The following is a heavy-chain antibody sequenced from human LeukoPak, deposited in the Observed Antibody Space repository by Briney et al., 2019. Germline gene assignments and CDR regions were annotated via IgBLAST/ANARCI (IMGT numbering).Heavy chain of an antibody. CDR1: GGSISSYY. CDR2: IYTSGST. Sequence: SETLSLTCTVSGGSISSYYWSWIRQPAGKGLEWIGRIYTSGSTNYNPSLKSRVTMSVDTSKNQLSLKLSSVTAADTAVYYCARDHFWSGYSNQYYYMDVWGKGTTVTVSS. J-gene: IGHJ6*03. CDR3: ARDHFWSGYSNQYYYMDV. D-gene: IGHD3-3*02. V-gene: IGHV4-4*07.